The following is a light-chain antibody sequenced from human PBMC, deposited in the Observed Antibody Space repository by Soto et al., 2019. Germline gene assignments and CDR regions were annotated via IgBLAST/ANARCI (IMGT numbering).Light chain of an antibody. V-gene: IGKV1-9*01. Sequence: DIQMTQSPSSLSASVGDGVTITCRASHDISTFLAWYQQKPGKAPKLLIYEASTLQSGVPSRFSGSGSGTEFTLTISGLLPEDFAAYHCQQLYTLPFTFGQGTRLEIK. J-gene: IGKJ5*01. CDR2: EAS. CDR1: HDISTF. CDR3: QQLYTLPFT.